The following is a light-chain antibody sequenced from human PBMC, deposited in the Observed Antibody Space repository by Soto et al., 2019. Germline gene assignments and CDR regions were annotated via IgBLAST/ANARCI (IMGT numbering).Light chain of an antibody. Sequence: QSVLTQPASVSGSPGQSITISCTGTSSDVGAYNYVSWYQQLPGKVPKLLIYEVTSRPSGVSNRFSGSKSGDTASLTISGPLAEDEAYYYCSSYTSGSTPYVFGTGTKVTVL. CDR2: EVT. J-gene: IGLJ1*01. CDR1: SSDVGAYNY. V-gene: IGLV2-14*01. CDR3: SSYTSGSTPYV.